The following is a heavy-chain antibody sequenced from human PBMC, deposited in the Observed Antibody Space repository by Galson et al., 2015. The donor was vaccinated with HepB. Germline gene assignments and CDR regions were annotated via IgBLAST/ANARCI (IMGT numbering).Heavy chain of an antibody. CDR3: ARYSYYDSSNYYYYGMDV. V-gene: IGHV3-23*01. D-gene: IGHD5-12*01. J-gene: IGHJ6*02. Sequence: SLRLSCAASGFTFSTYAMNWVRQAPGKGLEWVSTISGSGGSTYYADSLKGRFTISRDDAKNSLYLQMNSLRAEDTAVYYCARYSYYDSSNYYYYGMDVWGQGTTVTVSS. CDR1: GFTFSTYA. CDR2: ISGSGGST.